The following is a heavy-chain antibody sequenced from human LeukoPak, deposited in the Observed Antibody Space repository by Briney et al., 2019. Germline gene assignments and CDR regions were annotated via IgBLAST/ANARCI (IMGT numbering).Heavy chain of an antibody. CDR2: ISSVSTYI. J-gene: IGHJ4*02. CDR3: ARDRKVEPLPEY. CDR1: GFTFSGYA. Sequence: TGGSLRLSCAASGFTFSGYAMNWVRQAPGKWLEWISSISSVSTYIYYADSVKGRFTISRDNARNSLYLQLNSLRVEDTAVYYCARDRKVEPLPEYWGQGTLVTVSS. V-gene: IGHV3-21*01. D-gene: IGHD1-1*01.